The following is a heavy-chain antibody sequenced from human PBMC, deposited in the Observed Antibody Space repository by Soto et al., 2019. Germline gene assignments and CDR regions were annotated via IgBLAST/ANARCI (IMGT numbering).Heavy chain of an antibody. CDR1: RYTFTIYG. Sequence: ASVKVSFKACRYTFTIYGIILLLHAPLQWLERMGWISAYNGNTNYAQKLHGRVTMTTDKSTSTAYMELRSLRSDDTALYYCERVSLSSRCPVYYYYGIYGCGEGTKVT. J-gene: IGHJ6*02. D-gene: IGHD6-13*01. V-gene: IGHV1-18*04. CDR3: ERVSLSSRCPVYYYYGIYG. CDR2: ISAYNGNT.